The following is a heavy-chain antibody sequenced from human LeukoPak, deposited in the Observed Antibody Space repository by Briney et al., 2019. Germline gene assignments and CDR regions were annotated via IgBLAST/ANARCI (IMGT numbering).Heavy chain of an antibody. J-gene: IGHJ4*02. CDR3: AKNLWTFGELLSALDY. CDR1: GYTFTSYG. CDR2: MSAYNGNT. D-gene: IGHD3-10*01. Sequence: ASVKVSCKASGYTFTSYGISWGRQAAGQGLEWMGWMSAYNGNTNYAQKRQARVTMTTDTSTSTASMELRSLRSDDTAVYYCAKNLWTFGELLSALDYWGQGTLVTVSS. V-gene: IGHV1-18*01.